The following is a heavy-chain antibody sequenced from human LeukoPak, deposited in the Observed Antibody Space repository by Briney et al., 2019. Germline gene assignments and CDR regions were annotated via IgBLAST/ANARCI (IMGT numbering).Heavy chain of an antibody. Sequence: GASVKVSCKASGYTFTSYAMNWVRQAPGQGLEWRGWINTNTGNPTYAQGFTGRFVFSLDTSVSTAYLQISSLKAEDTAVYYCARGRSTITMVPYDYWGQGTLVTVSS. D-gene: IGHD3-10*01. CDR1: GYTFTSYA. CDR3: ARGRSTITMVPYDY. CDR2: INTNTGNP. V-gene: IGHV7-4-1*02. J-gene: IGHJ4*02.